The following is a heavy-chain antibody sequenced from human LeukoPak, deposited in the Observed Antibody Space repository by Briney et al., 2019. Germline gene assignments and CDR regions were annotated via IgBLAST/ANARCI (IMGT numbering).Heavy chain of an antibody. Sequence: PSETLSLTCAVYGWSFNDHYWSWIRQPPGKGLEWIGEINARGDTNFNPSLKSRVTISVDTSKNQFSLTLSSMIAADTAVYYCARGQVPAARGYNWFDPWGQGTLVTVSS. V-gene: IGHV4-34*01. J-gene: IGHJ5*02. CDR2: INARGDT. CDR1: GWSFNDHY. CDR3: ARGQVPAARGYNWFDP. D-gene: IGHD2-2*01.